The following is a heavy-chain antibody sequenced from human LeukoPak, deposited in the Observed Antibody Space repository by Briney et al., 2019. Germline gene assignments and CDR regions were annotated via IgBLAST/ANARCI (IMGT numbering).Heavy chain of an antibody. CDR3: ARTPYCSSTCYGNFDY. J-gene: IGHJ4*02. CDR1: GFTLSSNW. D-gene: IGHD2-2*01. Sequence: GRSLRLSCAASGFTLSSNWMHWVRQAPGKGLVWVSRISSDGSTAYADSVKGRFTISRDNAKNTLYLQMNSLRVEDTAVYYCARTPYCSSTCYGNFDYWGQGTLVTVSS. V-gene: IGHV3-74*01. CDR2: ISSDGST.